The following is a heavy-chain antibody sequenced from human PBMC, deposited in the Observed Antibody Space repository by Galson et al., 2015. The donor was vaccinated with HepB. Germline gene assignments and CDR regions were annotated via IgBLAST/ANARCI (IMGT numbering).Heavy chain of an antibody. D-gene: IGHD2-15*01. CDR2: ISGSGGST. V-gene: IGHV3-23*01. J-gene: IGHJ6*02. CDR3: AKDKSRYCGGGSCYHGMDV. CDR1: GFTFSSYA. Sequence: LRLSCAASGFTFSSYAMSWVRQAPGKGLEWVSAISGSGGSTYYADSVKGRFTISRDNSKNTLYLQMNSLRAEDTAVYYCAKDKSRYCGGGSCYHGMDVWGQGTTVTVSS.